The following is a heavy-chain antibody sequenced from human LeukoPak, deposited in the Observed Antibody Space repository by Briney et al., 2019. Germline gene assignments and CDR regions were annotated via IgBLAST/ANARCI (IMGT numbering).Heavy chain of an antibody. CDR2: IYYSGST. Sequence: TSSETLSLTCTVSAGSISGHSWNWIRQPPGKGLEWIGDIYYSGSTRYNPSLESRVTISLDTSKNQFSLSLTSVTAADTAVYYCARDVNSASDYWGQGTLVTVSS. CDR3: ARDVNSASDY. J-gene: IGHJ4*02. V-gene: IGHV4-59*11. CDR1: AGSISGHS. D-gene: IGHD1-1*01.